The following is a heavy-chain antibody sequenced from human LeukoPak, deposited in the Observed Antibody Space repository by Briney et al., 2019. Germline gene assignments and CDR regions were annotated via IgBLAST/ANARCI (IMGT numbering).Heavy chain of an antibody. V-gene: IGHV1-2*02. Sequence: ASLKVSCKPSGYTFTGYYLHWVRQAPGQGLEWMGWFNPNTGATIYAEKFEGRVTMTRDTSIDTAYMEMRSLRSDDTAVYYCARDRVGSGWPRPWYFEFWGQGTLITVSS. CDR3: ARDRVGSGWPRPWYFEF. CDR2: FNPNTGAT. J-gene: IGHJ4*02. D-gene: IGHD6-19*01. CDR1: GYTFTGYY.